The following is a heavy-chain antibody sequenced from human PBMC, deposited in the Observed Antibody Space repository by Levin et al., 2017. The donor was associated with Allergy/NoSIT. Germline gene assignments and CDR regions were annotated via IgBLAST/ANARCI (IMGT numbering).Heavy chain of an antibody. J-gene: IGHJ4*02. CDR3: AKDLVTWTIGD. Sequence: GESLKISCAASGFTFSSYGMHWVRQAPGKGLEWVAVISYDGSNKYYADSVKGRFTISRDNSKNTLDLQMNSLRAEDTAMYYCAKDLVTWTIGDWGQGTLVTVSS. CDR1: GFTFSSYG. CDR2: ISYDGSNK. D-gene: IGHD2-21*02. V-gene: IGHV3-30*18.